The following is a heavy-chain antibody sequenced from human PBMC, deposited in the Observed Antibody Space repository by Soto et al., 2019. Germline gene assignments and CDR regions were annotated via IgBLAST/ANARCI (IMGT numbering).Heavy chain of an antibody. Sequence: QVQLQESGPGLVKPSGTLSLTCAVSGGSINSSNWWTWVRQRPRKGLEWIGETYHSRNTNCTPSLKTRVTISVDKSKNQVSLRLTSVTAADPAVYYCARKVCPFGVVPRGGFAPWGQGSLVTVSS. J-gene: IGHJ5*02. CDR2: TYHSRNT. V-gene: IGHV4-4*02. D-gene: IGHD3-3*01. CDR3: ARKVCPFGVVPRGGFAP. CDR1: GGSINSSNW.